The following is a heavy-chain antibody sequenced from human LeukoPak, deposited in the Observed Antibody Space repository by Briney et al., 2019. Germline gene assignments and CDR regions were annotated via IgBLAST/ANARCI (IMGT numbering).Heavy chain of an antibody. Sequence: SETLSLTCTVSGGSISSGSYYWSWIRQPPGKGLEWIGYIYYSGSTNYNPSLKSRVTISVDTSKNQFSLKLSSVTAAGTAVYYCAREVPYCSSTITCGFHDILTGYYPDAFDIWGQGTMVTVSS. CDR3: AREVPYCSSTITCGFHDILTGYYPDAFDI. J-gene: IGHJ3*02. CDR1: GGSISSGSYY. CDR2: IYYSGST. V-gene: IGHV4-61*01. D-gene: IGHD3-9*01.